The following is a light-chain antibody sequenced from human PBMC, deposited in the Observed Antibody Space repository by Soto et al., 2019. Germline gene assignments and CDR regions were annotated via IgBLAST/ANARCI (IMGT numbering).Light chain of an antibody. V-gene: IGKV3-15*01. CDR1: QSVSSD. CDR2: CAS. J-gene: IGKJ1*01. CDR3: QQYNNLPPWT. Sequence: EIVMTQSPATLSVSPGERATLSCRASQSVSSDLAWYQQKPGQAPRLLIYCASTRATGIPARFSGSGSGTQFTLTIRSLQSEDFAVYYCQQYNNLPPWTFGQGTKVEIK.